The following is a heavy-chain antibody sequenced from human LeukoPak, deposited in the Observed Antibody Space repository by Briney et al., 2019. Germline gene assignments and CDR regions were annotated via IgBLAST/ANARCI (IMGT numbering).Heavy chain of an antibody. J-gene: IGHJ4*02. CDR2: TSGSGRGT. CDR3: AKDLRFCSGGSCYGFDY. CDR1: GFTFNNYG. Sequence: PGGSLRLSCAASGFTFNNYGINWVRQAPGKGLEWVSGTSGSGRGTSYADSGKGRFTISRDNSKNTMYLQMNSLRAEVTAMYYCAKDLRFCSGGSCYGFDYWGQGNLVTVSS. V-gene: IGHV3-23*01. D-gene: IGHD2-15*01.